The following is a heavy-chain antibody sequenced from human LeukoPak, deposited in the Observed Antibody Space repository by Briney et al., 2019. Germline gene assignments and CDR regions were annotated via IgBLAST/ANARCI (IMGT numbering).Heavy chain of an antibody. CDR3: AKSRSDVVDY. CDR2: IDYSGGST. D-gene: IGHD3-3*01. CDR1: GFTLSSYE. V-gene: IGHV3-23*01. Sequence: PGGTLRLSCTASGFTLSSYEMSWIRQAPGKGLEWVSSIDYSGGSTYYADSVKGRFTISRDNSKNTLYLQMNSLRAEDTAVYYCAKSRSDVVDYWGQGTLVTVSS. J-gene: IGHJ4*02.